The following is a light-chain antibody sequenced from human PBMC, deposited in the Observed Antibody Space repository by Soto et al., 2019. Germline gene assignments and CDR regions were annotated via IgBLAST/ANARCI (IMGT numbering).Light chain of an antibody. CDR1: QSVSSY. J-gene: IGKJ3*01. V-gene: IGKV3-11*01. CDR3: QQRSNWPLFT. CDR2: DAS. Sequence: EIVLTQSPATLSLSPGERATLSCRASQSVSSYLAWYQQKPGQAPRLLIYDASNRATGIPARFSGSGSGTNVSLTISSLEHADFAVYYCQQRSNWPLFTFGPGTKVDIK.